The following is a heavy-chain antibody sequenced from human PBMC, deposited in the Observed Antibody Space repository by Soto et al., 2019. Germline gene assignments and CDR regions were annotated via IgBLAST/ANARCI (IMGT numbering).Heavy chain of an antibody. J-gene: IGHJ4*02. CDR3: AHSDGGYEIIYFDF. V-gene: IGHV2-5*01. CDR1: GFSFTTAGVA. Sequence: SGPTLVNPTQTLTLTCTFAGFSFTTAGVAVGWIRQTPGGALEWLTLIYYNDDRRFSPSLKTRLTITGDTSKNQVVLSLTNVDPGDTATYFCAHSDGGYEIIYFDFWGQGIPVTVSS. CDR2: IYYNDDR. D-gene: IGHD5-12*01.